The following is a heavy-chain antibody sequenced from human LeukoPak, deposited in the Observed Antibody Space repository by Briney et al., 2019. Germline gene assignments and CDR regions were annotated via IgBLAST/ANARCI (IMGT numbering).Heavy chain of an antibody. CDR3: ARGDILTGPDY. Sequence: KASETLSLTCTVSGGSVSSGSYYWSWIRQPPGKGLEWIGYIYYSGSTNYNPSLKSRVAISVDTSKNQFSLKLSSVTAADTAVYYCARGDILTGPDYWGQGTLVTVSS. V-gene: IGHV4-61*01. J-gene: IGHJ4*02. D-gene: IGHD3-9*01. CDR1: GGSVSSGSYY. CDR2: IYYSGST.